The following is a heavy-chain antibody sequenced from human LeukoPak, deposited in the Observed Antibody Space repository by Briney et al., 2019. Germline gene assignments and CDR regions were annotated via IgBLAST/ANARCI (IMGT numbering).Heavy chain of an antibody. J-gene: IGHJ4*02. CDR2: ISSSSSYI. V-gene: IGHV3-21*01. CDR3: ARLETDGYSHFDY. D-gene: IGHD5-24*01. CDR1: GFTFSSYS. Sequence: GGSLRLSCAASGFTFSSYSMNWVRQAPGKGLEWVSSISSSSSYIYYADSVKGRFTISRDNAKNSLYLQMNSLRAEDTAVYYCARLETDGYSHFDYWGQGTLVTVSS.